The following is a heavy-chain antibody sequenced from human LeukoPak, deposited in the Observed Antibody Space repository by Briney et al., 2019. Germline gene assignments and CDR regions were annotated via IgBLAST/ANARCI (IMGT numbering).Heavy chain of an antibody. D-gene: IGHD2-21*01. CDR2: IKSKTDGGTT. J-gene: IGHJ4*02. CDR3: TTVICRRVCYSPRFHY. V-gene: IGHV3-15*01. Sequence: GGSLRPSCAASGFTFSNAWMSWVRQAPGKGLEWVGRIKSKTDGGTTDYAAPVKGRFTISRDDSKNTLYLQMNSLKTEDTAVYYCTTVICRRVCYSPRFHYWGQGTLVTVSS. CDR1: GFTFSNAW.